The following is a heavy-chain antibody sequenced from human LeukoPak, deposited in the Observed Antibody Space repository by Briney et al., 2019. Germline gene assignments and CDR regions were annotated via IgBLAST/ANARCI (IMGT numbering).Heavy chain of an antibody. CDR3: ARVAVLRGLNFYYYYMDV. V-gene: IGHV1-8*03. D-gene: IGHD3-9*01. J-gene: IGHJ6*03. CDR2: MNPNSGNT. CDR1: GYTFTSYD. Sequence: ASVKVSCKASGYTFTSYDINWVRQATGQGLEWMGWMNPNSGNTGYAQKFQGRVTITRNTSISTAYMELSSLRSEDTAVYYCARVAVLRGLNFYYYYMDVWGKGTTVTVSS.